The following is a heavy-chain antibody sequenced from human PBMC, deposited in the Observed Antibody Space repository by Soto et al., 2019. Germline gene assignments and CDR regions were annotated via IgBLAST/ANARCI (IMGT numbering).Heavy chain of an antibody. CDR2: MNPESGNI. V-gene: IGHV1-8*01. J-gene: IGHJ4*02. D-gene: IGHD1-26*01. CDR3: ARFVRHQLPTIDF. CDR1: GYTFTSYD. Sequence: QVQLVQSGAEVKKPGASVRVSCKASGYTFTSYDINWVRQASGQGVEWMGWMNPESGNIGYAENFQGRVTMTRDTSTSTAYMDLIGLRSDDTAVYYCARFVRHQLPTIDFWGQGTLVTVSS.